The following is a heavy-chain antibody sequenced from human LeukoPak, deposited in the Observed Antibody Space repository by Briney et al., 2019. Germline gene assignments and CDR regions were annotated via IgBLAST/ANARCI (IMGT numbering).Heavy chain of an antibody. V-gene: IGHV1-8*03. J-gene: IGHJ4*02. CDR1: GYTFTSYD. CDR2: MNPNSGNT. CDR3: ARVGDYGDYGRTTAPDY. D-gene: IGHD4-17*01. Sequence: ASVKVSCKASGYTFTSYDINWVRQATGQGLEWMGWMNPNSGNTGYAQKFQGRVTITRNTSISTAYMELSSLRSEDTAVYYCARVGDYGDYGRTTAPDYWGQGTLVTVSS.